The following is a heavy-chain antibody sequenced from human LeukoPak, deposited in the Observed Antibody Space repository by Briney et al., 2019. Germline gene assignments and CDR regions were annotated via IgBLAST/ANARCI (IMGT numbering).Heavy chain of an antibody. V-gene: IGHV4-4*07. J-gene: IGHJ6*02. D-gene: IGHD3-10*01. CDR1: GGSISSYY. CDR2: IYTSGST. Sequence: PSETLSLTCTVSGGSISSYYWSWIRQPAGKGLEWSGRIYTSGSTNYNPSLKSRVTMSVDTSKNQFSLKLSSVTAADTAVYYCARALPTSGDYGMDVWGQGTTVTVSS. CDR3: ARALPTSGDYGMDV.